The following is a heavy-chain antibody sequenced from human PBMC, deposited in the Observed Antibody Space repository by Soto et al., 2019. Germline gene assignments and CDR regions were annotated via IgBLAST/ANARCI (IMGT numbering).Heavy chain of an antibody. J-gene: IGHJ4*02. D-gene: IGHD2-15*01. CDR3: ARHPLDCSGGSCYPPGYFDY. CDR1: GGSISSYY. V-gene: IGHV4-59*08. Sequence: KPSETLSLTCTVSGGSISSYYWSWIRQPPGKGLEWIGYIYYSGSTNYNPSLKSRVTISVDTSKNQFSLKLSSVTAADTAVYYCARHPLDCSGGSCYPPGYFDYWGQGTLVTVSS. CDR2: IYYSGST.